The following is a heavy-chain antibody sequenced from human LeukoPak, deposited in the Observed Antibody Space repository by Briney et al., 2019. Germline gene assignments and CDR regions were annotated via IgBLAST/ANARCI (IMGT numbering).Heavy chain of an antibody. CDR1: GFTFSNAW. CDR2: IKGETEGGTT. CDR3: TTDLGSASYRYYGMDV. Sequence: GGALRLSCAPSGFTFSNAWMSAGCEAPGEGGWCGSRIKGETEGGTTDYAAPVKGRFTISRDDSKNTLYLQMNSLKTADTAVYYCTTDLGSASYRYYGMDVWGQGTTVTVSS. V-gene: IGHV3-15*01. J-gene: IGHJ6*02. D-gene: IGHD3-10*01.